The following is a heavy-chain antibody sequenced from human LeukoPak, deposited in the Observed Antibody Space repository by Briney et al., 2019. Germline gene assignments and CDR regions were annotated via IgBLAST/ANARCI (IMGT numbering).Heavy chain of an antibody. D-gene: IGHD1-1*01. J-gene: IGHJ4*02. CDR3: ARDQRRGFDY. CDR2: ISSSSRYI. CDR1: GFTFSSYS. Sequence: GGSLRLSCAASGFTFSSYSMNWVRQAPGKGLEWVSSISSSSRYIYYADSVKGRFTISRDNAKNSLYLQMNYLRAEDTAVYYCARDQRRGFDYWGQGTLVTVSS. V-gene: IGHV3-21*01.